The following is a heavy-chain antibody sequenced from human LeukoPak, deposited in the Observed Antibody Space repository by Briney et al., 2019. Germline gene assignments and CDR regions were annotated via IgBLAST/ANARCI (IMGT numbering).Heavy chain of an antibody. V-gene: IGHV4-59*01. J-gene: IGHJ6*02. CDR2: IYYNGNT. D-gene: IGHD5-18*01. Sequence: SETLSLTYSVSDGSINSCYWNWIRRPPGKGLEWIGYIYYNGNTNYSPSLKSRVTMSVDTSKNLFSLKVSSVTAADTAVYYCARGHVGSYVFYYYYGMDVWGRGTPVTVSS. CDR3: ARGHVGSYVFYYYYGMDV. CDR1: DGSINSCY.